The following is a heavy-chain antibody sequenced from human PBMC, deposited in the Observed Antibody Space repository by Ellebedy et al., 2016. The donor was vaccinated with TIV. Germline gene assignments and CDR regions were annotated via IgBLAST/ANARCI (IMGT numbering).Heavy chain of an antibody. J-gene: IGHJ6*02. Sequence: PGGSLRLSCAASGFSFSNYWMHWVRQAPGKGLVWVSRINSDGSTTSYADSVVDADSVKGRFTISRDNAKNTLSLQMNSLRVEDTAVYYCVRVHYSGYPGGSMDVWGQGTTVTVSS. V-gene: IGHV3-74*01. D-gene: IGHD5-12*01. CDR2: INSDGSTT. CDR3: VRVHYSGYPGGSMDV. CDR1: GFSFSNYW.